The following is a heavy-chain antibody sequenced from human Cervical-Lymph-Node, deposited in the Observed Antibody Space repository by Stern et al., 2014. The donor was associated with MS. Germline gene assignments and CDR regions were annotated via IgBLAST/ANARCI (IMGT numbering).Heavy chain of an antibody. Sequence: VQLVESGGGVVQPGKSLRLSCAASGLTLSNNGMHWVRQAPGKGLEWVALIGYDGINKYYADSVKGRFTISRDTSNNSLFLQMNSLRAEDTAVYYCAGGGGWTSAHWGQGTLVTGSS. CDR1: GLTLSNNG. V-gene: IGHV3-33*01. J-gene: IGHJ1*01. D-gene: IGHD3-16*01. CDR3: AGGGGWTSAH. CDR2: IGYDGINK.